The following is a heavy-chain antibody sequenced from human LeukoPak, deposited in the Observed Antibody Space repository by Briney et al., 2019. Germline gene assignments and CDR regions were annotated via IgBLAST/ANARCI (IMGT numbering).Heavy chain of an antibody. Sequence: ASVTVSCKASGYTFTSYGISWVRQAPGQGLEWMGWISAYNGNTNYAQKLQGRVTMTTDTSTSTAYMELRSLRSDDTAVYYCARAATYSSSSGEDYWGQGTLVTVSS. CDR2: ISAYNGNT. CDR3: ARAATYSSSSGEDY. J-gene: IGHJ4*02. CDR1: GYTFTSYG. V-gene: IGHV1-18*01. D-gene: IGHD6-6*01.